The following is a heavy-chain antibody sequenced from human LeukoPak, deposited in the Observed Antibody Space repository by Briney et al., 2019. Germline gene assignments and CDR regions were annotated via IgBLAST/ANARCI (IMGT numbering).Heavy chain of an antibody. J-gene: IGHJ4*02. CDR2: INSGSTYT. V-gene: IGHV3-21*01. Sequence: GGSLRLSCAASGFTFSSYMMNWVRQAPGKGLEWVSSINSGSTYTYYTESVKGRFTVSRDNAKNSLFLQMNSLRAEDTAIYYCARSLTTLTYEGYWGQGTLVAVSS. D-gene: IGHD1-1*01. CDR3: ARSLTTLTYEGY. CDR1: GFTFSSYM.